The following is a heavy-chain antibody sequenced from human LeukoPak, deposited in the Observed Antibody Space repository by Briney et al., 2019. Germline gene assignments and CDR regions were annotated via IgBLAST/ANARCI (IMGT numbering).Heavy chain of an antibody. CDR3: ARMGIAVAGTPYYYYYMDV. CDR2: IYYSGST. D-gene: IGHD6-19*01. Sequence: SETLSLTCTVSGGSISSHYWSWIRQPPGKGLEWIGYIYYSGSTNYNPSLKSRVTISVDTSKNQFSLKLSSVTAADTPVYYCARMGIAVAGTPYYYYYMDVWGKGTTVTVSS. CDR1: GGSISSHY. V-gene: IGHV4-59*11. J-gene: IGHJ6*03.